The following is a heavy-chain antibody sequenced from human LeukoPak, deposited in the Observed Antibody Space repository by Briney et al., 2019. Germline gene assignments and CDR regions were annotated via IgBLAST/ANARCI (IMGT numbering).Heavy chain of an antibody. V-gene: IGHV3-23*01. CDR1: GFTFDDYG. CDR3: AKGAYYDL. J-gene: IGHJ4*02. D-gene: IGHD3-22*01. CDR2: VSSSGENT. Sequence: PGGSLRLSCAASGFTFDDYGMSWVRQAPGKGLEWVSTVSSSGENTYYADSVKGRFTISRDNSKNTLYLQMNSLRAEDTAVYYCAKGAYYDLWGQGTLVTVSS.